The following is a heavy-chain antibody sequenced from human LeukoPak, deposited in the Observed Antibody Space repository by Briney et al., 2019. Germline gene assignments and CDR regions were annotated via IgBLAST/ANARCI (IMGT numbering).Heavy chain of an antibody. Sequence: GGSLRLSCAVSGITLSNYGMSWVGQAQGKGLEWVAGISDSGGSTNYADSVKGRFTISRDNAKNSLYLQMNSLRAEDTAVYYCARDAIGYPDTFGGVIGFANYGMDVWGQGTTVTVSS. CDR3: ARDAIGYPDTFGGVIGFANYGMDV. J-gene: IGHJ6*02. CDR1: GITLSNYG. V-gene: IGHV3-23*01. D-gene: IGHD3-16*01. CDR2: ISDSGGST.